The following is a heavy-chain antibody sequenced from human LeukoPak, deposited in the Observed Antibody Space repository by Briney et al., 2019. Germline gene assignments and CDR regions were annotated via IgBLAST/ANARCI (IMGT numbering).Heavy chain of an antibody. CDR1: GLVFGKYA. CDR2: ISDDSSFT. Sequence: GGSLRLSCAASGLVFGKYAMAWVRQAPGKGLECVSIISDDSSFTYYLDSVKGRSTIFRDNSKNTLYLHMNSLKAEDTAVYYCAKGRCSGPGCDSFDYWGQGTLVTVSS. V-gene: IGHV3-23*01. D-gene: IGHD5-12*01. CDR3: AKGRCSGPGCDSFDY. J-gene: IGHJ4*02.